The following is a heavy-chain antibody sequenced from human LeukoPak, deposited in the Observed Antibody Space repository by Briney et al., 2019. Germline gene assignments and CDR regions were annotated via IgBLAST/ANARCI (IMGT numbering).Heavy chain of an antibody. J-gene: IGHJ4*02. V-gene: IGHV4-34*01. CDR3: ARGWRTFVVVPAAMSYYFDY. D-gene: IGHD2-2*01. Sequence: SETLSLTCAVYGGSFSGYYWSWIRQPPGKGLEWIGEINHSGSTNYNPSLKSRVTISVDTSKNQFSLKLSSVTAADTAVYYCARGWRTFVVVPAAMSYYFDYWGQGTLVTVSS. CDR1: GGSFSGYY. CDR2: INHSGST.